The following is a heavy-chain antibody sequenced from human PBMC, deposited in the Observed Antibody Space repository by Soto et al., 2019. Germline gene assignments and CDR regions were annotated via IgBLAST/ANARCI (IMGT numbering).Heavy chain of an antibody. Sequence: GGSLRLSCAASGFTFSSYAMSWVRQAPGKGLEWVSAISGSGGSTYYADSVKGRFTISRDNSKNTLYLQMNSLRAEDTAVYYCAKDREAYCGGDCPVPYYGMDVWGQGTTVTVSS. CDR2: ISGSGGST. CDR1: GFTFSSYA. CDR3: AKDREAYCGGDCPVPYYGMDV. J-gene: IGHJ6*02. D-gene: IGHD2-21*02. V-gene: IGHV3-23*01.